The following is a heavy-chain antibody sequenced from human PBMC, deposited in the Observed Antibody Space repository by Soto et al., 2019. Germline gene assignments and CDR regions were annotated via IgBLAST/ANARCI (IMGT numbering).Heavy chain of an antibody. CDR2: IYWDDDK. V-gene: IGHV2-5*02. J-gene: IGHJ3*02. D-gene: IGHD3-22*01. CDR3: AHLYYYDSSGYYHDAFDI. CDR1: GFSLSTSGVG. Sequence: GPTLVNPTHTLTLTCTFSGFSLSTSGVGVGWIRQPPGKALEWLALIYWDDDKRYSPSLKSRLTITKDTSKNQVVLTMTNMDPVDTATYYCAHLYYYDSSGYYHDAFDIWGQGTMVTVSS.